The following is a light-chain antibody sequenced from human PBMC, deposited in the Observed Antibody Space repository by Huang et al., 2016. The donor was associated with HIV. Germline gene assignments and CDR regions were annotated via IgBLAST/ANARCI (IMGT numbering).Light chain of an antibody. CDR1: QDISNY. J-gene: IGKJ1*01. Sequence: DIQMTQSPSSLSASVGDRVTITCQASQDISNYLNWYQQKPGTAPKLLISDASALETGVPSRFSGSGSGTDFTFTISSLQPEDIATYYCQQYDNLPRTFGQGTKMEIK. CDR3: QQYDNLPRT. V-gene: IGKV1-33*01. CDR2: DAS.